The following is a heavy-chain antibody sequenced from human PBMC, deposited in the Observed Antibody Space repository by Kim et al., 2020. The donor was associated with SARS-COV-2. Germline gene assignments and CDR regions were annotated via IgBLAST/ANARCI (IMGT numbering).Heavy chain of an antibody. V-gene: IGHV3-33*01. Sequence: YYADSVKGRFTISRDNSKNTLYLQRNSLRAEDTAVYYCARSRIVGATGDYWGQGTLVTVSS. CDR3: ARSRIVGATGDY. D-gene: IGHD1-26*01. J-gene: IGHJ4*02.